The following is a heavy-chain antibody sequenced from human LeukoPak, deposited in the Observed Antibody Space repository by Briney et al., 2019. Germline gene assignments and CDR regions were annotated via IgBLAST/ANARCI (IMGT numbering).Heavy chain of an antibody. Sequence: GGSLRLSCAASGFTFSRNWMNWVRQAPGKGLEWVAYVDISSLTIYYADSVKGRFTISRDNAENSLYLQMNSLRVEDTAVYYCARFGFFPVAIDYWGQGTLVTVSS. V-gene: IGHV3-48*01. D-gene: IGHD3-3*01. CDR1: GFTFSRNW. CDR2: VDISSLTI. CDR3: ARFGFFPVAIDY. J-gene: IGHJ4*02.